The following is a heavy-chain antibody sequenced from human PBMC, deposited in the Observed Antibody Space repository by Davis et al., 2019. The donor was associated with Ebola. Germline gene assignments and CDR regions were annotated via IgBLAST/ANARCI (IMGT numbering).Heavy chain of an antibody. J-gene: IGHJ4*02. D-gene: IGHD4-17*01. CDR2: IFYSGST. V-gene: IGHV4-39*02. Sequence: MPSETLSLTCTVSGGSISSSGSYWGWIRQPPGKGLEWIASIFYSGSTHYNPSLKSRVTISVDTSKNQFSLKLSSATAADTAVYYCARDGDDYGDYDVSEYWGQGTLVTVSS. CDR3: ARDGDDYGDYDVSEY. CDR1: GGSISSSGSY.